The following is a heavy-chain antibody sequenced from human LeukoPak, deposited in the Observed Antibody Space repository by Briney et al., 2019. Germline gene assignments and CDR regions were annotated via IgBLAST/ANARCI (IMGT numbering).Heavy chain of an antibody. D-gene: IGHD3-22*01. CDR3: ARGLGYYDSSGYYLYYFDY. Sequence: PSETLSLTCTVSGGSISSGGHSWSWIRQPPGKGLEWIGYIYHSGSTYYNPSLKSRVTISVDRSKNQFSLKLSSVTAADTAVYYCARGLGYYDSSGYYLYYFDYWGQGTLVTVSS. J-gene: IGHJ4*02. V-gene: IGHV4-30-2*01. CDR1: GGSISSGGHS. CDR2: IYHSGST.